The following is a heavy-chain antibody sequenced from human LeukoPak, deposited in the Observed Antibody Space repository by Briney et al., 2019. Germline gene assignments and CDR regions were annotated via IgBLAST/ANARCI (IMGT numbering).Heavy chain of an antibody. V-gene: IGHV4-59*01. D-gene: IGHD2-15*01. J-gene: IGHJ5*02. CDR2: IYYSGST. CDR1: GGSISSYY. Sequence: SETLSLTCTVSGGSISSYYWSWIRQPPGKGREGIGYIYYSGSTNYNPSLNSRVTISVDTSKNQFSLKLSSVTAADTAVYYCARDRWDCSGGSCYRGWFDPWGQGTLVTVSS. CDR3: ARDRWDCSGGSCYRGWFDP.